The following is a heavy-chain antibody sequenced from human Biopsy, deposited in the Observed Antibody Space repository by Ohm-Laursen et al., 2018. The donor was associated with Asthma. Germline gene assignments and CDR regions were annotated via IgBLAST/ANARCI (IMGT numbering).Heavy chain of an antibody. CDR2: VHSSGST. J-gene: IGHJ5*02. D-gene: IGHD6-13*01. Sequence: SETLSLTCTASPGSINDSYWNWIRQFPGKGLEWIGYVHSSGSTRFNPSLKSRVTVSVDTSVDQVSLKLSSVSAADTAIYSCARATSTWSQSGPHFFDHWGPGTLVTVSS. CDR3: ARATSTWSQSGPHFFDH. V-gene: IGHV4-59*01. CDR1: PGSINDSY.